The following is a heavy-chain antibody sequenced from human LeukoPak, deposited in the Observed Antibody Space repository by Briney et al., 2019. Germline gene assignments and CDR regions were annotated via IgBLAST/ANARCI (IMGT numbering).Heavy chain of an antibody. V-gene: IGHV3-21*01. CDR2: ISSSSSYI. J-gene: IGHJ6*03. CDR3: AREGCSSTSCSLYLYYYYMDV. Sequence: GGSLRLSCAASGFTFSSYSMNWVRQAPGKGLEWVSSISSSSSYIYYADSVKGRFTISRDNAKNSLYLQMNSLRAEDTAVYYCAREGCSSTSCSLYLYYYYMDVWAKGPRSPSP. CDR1: GFTFSSYS. D-gene: IGHD2-2*01.